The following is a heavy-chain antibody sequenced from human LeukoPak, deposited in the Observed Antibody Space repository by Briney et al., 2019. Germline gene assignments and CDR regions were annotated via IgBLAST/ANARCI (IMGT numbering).Heavy chain of an antibody. Sequence: ASVKVSCKAAGFTFTAYYVRWVRQAPGQGLEWIGWFSPDNGGTNYAQNFRGRVTMTRDTSISTVYMELSRLRSDDTAVYYCARVDNSLDAFDIWGQGTMVTVSS. CDR2: FSPDNGGT. V-gene: IGHV1-2*02. CDR1: GFTFTAYY. CDR3: ARVDNSLDAFDI. J-gene: IGHJ3*02. D-gene: IGHD1-20*01.